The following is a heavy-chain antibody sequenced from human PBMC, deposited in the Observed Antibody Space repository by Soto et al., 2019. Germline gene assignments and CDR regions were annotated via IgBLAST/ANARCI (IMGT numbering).Heavy chain of an antibody. V-gene: IGHV1-24*01. CDR1: AYTLTELS. CDR2: FDPEDGET. Sequence: ASVKVSCKVSAYTLTELSMHWVRQAPGKGLEWMGGFDPEDGETIYAQKFQGRVTMTEDTSTDTAYMELSSLRSEDTAVYYCATASRAPYYFDYWGQGALVTVSS. CDR3: ATASRAPYYFDY. J-gene: IGHJ4*02.